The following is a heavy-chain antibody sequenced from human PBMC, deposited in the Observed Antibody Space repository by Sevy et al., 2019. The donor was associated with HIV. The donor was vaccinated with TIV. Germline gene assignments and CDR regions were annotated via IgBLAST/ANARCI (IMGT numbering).Heavy chain of an antibody. J-gene: IGHJ4*02. Sequence: GSLRLSCAASGFTFSSYSMNWVRQAPGKGLEWVSYISSSTSIIYYADSVKGRFTISRDNAKNSLYLQMNSLRDEDTAVYYCARDLGPYSSGWTDYWGQGTLVTVSS. D-gene: IGHD6-19*01. CDR1: GFTFSSYS. CDR3: ARDLGPYSSGWTDY. CDR2: ISSSTSII. V-gene: IGHV3-48*02.